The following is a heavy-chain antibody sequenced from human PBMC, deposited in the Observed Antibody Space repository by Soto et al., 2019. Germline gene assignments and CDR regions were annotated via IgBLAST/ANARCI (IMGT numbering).Heavy chain of an antibody. J-gene: IGHJ6*02. CDR1: GYTFTNYD. V-gene: IGHV1-18*01. CDR3: ARGYYYGSGRPTPGGMDV. CDR2: ISTYTGNT. Sequence: QVHLVQSGAEVKKPGASVKVSCKASGYTFTNYDINWVRQAPGQGLEWMGWISTYTGNTNYAQKLQGRVTMTTDTPTRTAYMELRSLRPDATAVYYCARGYYYGSGRPTPGGMDVWGQGTTVTVSS. D-gene: IGHD3-10*01.